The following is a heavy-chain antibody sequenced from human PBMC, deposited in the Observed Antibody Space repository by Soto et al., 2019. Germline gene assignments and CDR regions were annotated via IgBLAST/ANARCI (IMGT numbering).Heavy chain of an antibody. Sequence: PSETLSLTCTVSGGSISSGGYYWSWIRQHPGKGLEWIGYIYYSGSTYYNPSLKSRVTISVDTSKNQFSLKLSSVTAADTAVYYCAIQYSYGSNWFDPWGQGTLVTVSS. D-gene: IGHD5-18*01. CDR2: IYYSGST. V-gene: IGHV4-31*03. CDR3: AIQYSYGSNWFDP. CDR1: GGSISSGGYY. J-gene: IGHJ5*02.